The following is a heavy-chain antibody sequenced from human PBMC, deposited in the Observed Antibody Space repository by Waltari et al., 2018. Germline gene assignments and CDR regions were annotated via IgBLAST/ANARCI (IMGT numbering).Heavy chain of an antibody. D-gene: IGHD1-26*01. Sequence: QVQLVQSGAEVKKPGASVKVSCKASGYTFTSYYMHWVRQAPGQGLEWMGIINPSGVSTGYAQKFPGRVPMTRDTSKNQFSLKLSSVPAADTAVYYWARVNWDGVGATIGEVYYYYYMDVWGKGTTVTVSS. CDR3: ARVNWDGVGATIGEVYYYYYMDV. CDR2: INPSGVST. J-gene: IGHJ6*03. CDR1: GYTFTSYY. V-gene: IGHV1-46*01.